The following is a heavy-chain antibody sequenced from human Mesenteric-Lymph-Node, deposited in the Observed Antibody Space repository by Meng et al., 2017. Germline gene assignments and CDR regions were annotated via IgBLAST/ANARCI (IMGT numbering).Heavy chain of an antibody. CDR3: ARAGRDCSGGSCYGQGLNY. Sequence: SVKVSCKASGGTFSSYAISWVRQAPGQGLEWMGGIIPIFGTANYAQKFQGRVTITADKSTSTAYMELSSLRSEDTAVYYCARAGRDCSGGSCYGQGLNYWGQGTLVTVSS. CDR1: GGTFSSYA. CDR2: IIPIFGTA. D-gene: IGHD2-15*01. V-gene: IGHV1-69*06. J-gene: IGHJ4*02.